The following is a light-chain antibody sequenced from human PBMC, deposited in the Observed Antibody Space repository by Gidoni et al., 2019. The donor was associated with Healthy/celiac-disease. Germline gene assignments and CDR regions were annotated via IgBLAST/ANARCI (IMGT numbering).Light chain of an antibody. Sequence: QSVLTQPPSASGTPGQRVTISCSGSSSNIGSNTVNWYQQLPGTAPKLLIYSNNQRPSGVPYRFSGSKPGTSASLAISGLQSEDESDYYCAAWDDSLNGWVFGGGTKLTVL. V-gene: IGLV1-44*01. CDR1: SSNIGSNT. CDR2: SNN. CDR3: AAWDDSLNGWV. J-gene: IGLJ3*02.